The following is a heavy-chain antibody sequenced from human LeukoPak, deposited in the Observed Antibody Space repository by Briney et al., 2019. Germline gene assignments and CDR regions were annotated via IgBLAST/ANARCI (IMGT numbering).Heavy chain of an antibody. D-gene: IGHD3-22*01. CDR1: GGTLSTSGVG. Sequence: ESGPTLVNPTQTLTLTCTFSGGTLSTSGVGVGWIRQPPGKALEWLALIYWDDDKRYSPSLKSRLTVTKDTSKNQVVLTMTNMDPVDTATYYCAHRTGDRYYDSSGYGLTLGWFDPWGQGTLVTVSS. V-gene: IGHV2-5*02. J-gene: IGHJ5*02. CDR2: IYWDDDK. CDR3: AHRTGDRYYDSSGYGLTLGWFDP.